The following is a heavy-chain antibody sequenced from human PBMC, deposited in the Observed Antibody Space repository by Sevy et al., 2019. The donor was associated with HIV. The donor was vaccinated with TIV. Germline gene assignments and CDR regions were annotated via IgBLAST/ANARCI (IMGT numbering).Heavy chain of an antibody. V-gene: IGHV3-23*01. CDR2: ISGSDGSK. Sequence: GGSLRLSCAASGFTFSSYAMSWVRQAPGKGLEWVSVISGSDGSKYYADSVKGRFTISRDNSMNTLYLQMNSLRAEDTAVYYCAPNWNLDYWGQGTLVTVSS. J-gene: IGHJ4*02. CDR1: GFTFSSYA. CDR3: APNWNLDY. D-gene: IGHD1-1*01.